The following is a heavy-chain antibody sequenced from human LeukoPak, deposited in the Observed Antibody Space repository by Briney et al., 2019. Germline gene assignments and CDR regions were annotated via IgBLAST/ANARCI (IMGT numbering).Heavy chain of an antibody. V-gene: IGHV1-69*05. J-gene: IGHJ4*02. CDR2: IIPIFGTA. D-gene: IGHD2-15*01. CDR1: GGTFSSYA. CDR3: ARDEGGSNHFDY. Sequence: SVKVSCKASGGTFSSYAISWVRQAPGQGLEWMGGIIPIFGTANYAQKFQGRVTITTDESTSTAYMELSSLRSEDTAVYYCARDEGGSNHFDYWGQGTLVTVSS.